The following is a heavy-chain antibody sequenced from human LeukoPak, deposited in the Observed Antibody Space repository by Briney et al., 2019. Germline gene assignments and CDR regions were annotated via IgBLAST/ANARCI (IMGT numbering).Heavy chain of an antibody. CDR2: ISYDGSNK. V-gene: IGHV3-30*04. Sequence: GGSLRLSCAASGFTFSSYAMHWVRQAPGKGLEWVAVISYDGSNKYYADSVKGRFTISRDNSKNTLYLQMNSLRAEDTAVYYCARDLGRVYSSGWYGSYYFDYWGQGTLVTVSS. CDR3: ARDLGRVYSSGWYGSYYFDY. D-gene: IGHD6-19*01. J-gene: IGHJ4*02. CDR1: GFTFSSYA.